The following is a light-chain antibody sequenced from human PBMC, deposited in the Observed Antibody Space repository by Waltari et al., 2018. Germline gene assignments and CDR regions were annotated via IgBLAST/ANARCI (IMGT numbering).Light chain of an antibody. Sequence: DIVVTQSPLSLPVTLGQSASIPCRHSQSLVHSDGNTYLNWYHQRPGQAPRRLFYKVFVRDSGVPERFSGSGAGTDFTLKITRVEAEDVGVYYCMQGTHWPWTFGPGTTV. J-gene: IGKJ1*01. CDR2: KVF. V-gene: IGKV2-30*02. CDR3: MQGTHWPWT. CDR1: QSLVHSDGNTY.